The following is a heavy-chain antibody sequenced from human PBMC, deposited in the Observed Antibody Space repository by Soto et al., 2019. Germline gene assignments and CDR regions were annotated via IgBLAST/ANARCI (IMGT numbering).Heavy chain of an antibody. V-gene: IGHV1-18*01. CDR1: GYTFTTYG. Sequence: QAQMVQSGAELKEPGASVKVSCKASGYTFTTYGVSWVRQAPGQGLEWVGEISTHTGDTLYAQKFKGRVTVTTDTASSTVYMEVRSLRSVDTAVYYCARDVGVGAYGPCIRGMDVWGQGTTVTVSS. D-gene: IGHD4-17*01. CDR2: ISTHTGDT. J-gene: IGHJ6*02. CDR3: ARDVGVGAYGPCIRGMDV.